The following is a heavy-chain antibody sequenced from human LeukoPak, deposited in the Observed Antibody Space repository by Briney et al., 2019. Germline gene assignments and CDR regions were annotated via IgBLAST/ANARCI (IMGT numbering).Heavy chain of an antibody. CDR2: IIPIFGTA. Sequence: SVKVSCKASGGTFSSYAISWVRQAPGQGLEWMGGIIPIFGTANYAQKFQGRVTITTDESTSTAYMELSSLRSEDTAVYYCAREGVAAAVLNPSYFDYWGQGTLVTVSS. D-gene: IGHD6-13*01. CDR3: AREGVAAAVLNPSYFDY. V-gene: IGHV1-69*05. CDR1: GGTFSSYA. J-gene: IGHJ4*02.